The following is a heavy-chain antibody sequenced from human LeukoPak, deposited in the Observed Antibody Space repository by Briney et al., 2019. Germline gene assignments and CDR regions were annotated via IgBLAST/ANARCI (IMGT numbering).Heavy chain of an antibody. V-gene: IGHV3-30*18. D-gene: IGHD1-14*01. CDR1: RYTYSSFP. Sequence: PLRLSPVPSRYTYSSFPMRWVRQAPGNGLEWVAVISYEGRNKYYADSLKGRFTIYRDNSKNTLYLQMNSLRGEDTAVYYCAKDPGGYYFDNWGQGTVVTVSS. CDR3: AKDPGGYYFDN. CDR2: ISYEGRNK. J-gene: IGHJ4*02.